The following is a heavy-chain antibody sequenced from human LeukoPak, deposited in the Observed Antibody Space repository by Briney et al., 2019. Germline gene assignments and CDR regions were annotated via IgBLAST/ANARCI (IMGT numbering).Heavy chain of an antibody. Sequence: PGGSLRLSCAASGFTFSSYWMSWVRQAPGKGLEWVANIKQDGSEKYYVDSVKGRFTNSRDNAKNLLYLQMNSLRAEDTAVYFCVKYGLGSHTSFDSWGQGTLVTVSS. CDR3: VKYGLGSHTSFDS. CDR2: IKQDGSEK. D-gene: IGHD3-10*01. V-gene: IGHV3-7*01. CDR1: GFTFSSYW. J-gene: IGHJ4*02.